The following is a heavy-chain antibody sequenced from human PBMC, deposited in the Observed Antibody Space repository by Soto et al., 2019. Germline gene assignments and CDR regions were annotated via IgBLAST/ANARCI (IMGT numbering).Heavy chain of an antibody. D-gene: IGHD3-10*01. CDR3: ARTTSYGAGLDWFDP. CDR2: IYYSGST. V-gene: IGHV4-59*01. J-gene: IGHJ5*02. Sequence: QVQLQESGPGLVKPSETLSLTCTVSGGSISSYYWSWIRQPPGKGLEWIGYIYYSGSTNYNPSLKSRVPLSVDTSKNQFSLKLSSVTAADTAVYYCARTTSYGAGLDWFDPWGQGTLVTVSS. CDR1: GGSISSYY.